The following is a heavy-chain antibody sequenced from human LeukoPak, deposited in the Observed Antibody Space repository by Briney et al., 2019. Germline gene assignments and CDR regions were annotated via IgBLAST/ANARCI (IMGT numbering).Heavy chain of an antibody. V-gene: IGHV3-21*01. CDR3: ARSIGGAFDY. CDR1: GFTFSTYS. D-gene: IGHD3-10*01. J-gene: IGHJ4*02. Sequence: GGSLRLSCAASGFTFSTYSMNWARQAPGKGLEWVSSISSSSIYVYYADSVKGRFTISRDNAKNSLYLQMNSLRAEDTAVYYCARSIGGAFDYWGQGTLVIVSS. CDR2: ISSSSIYV.